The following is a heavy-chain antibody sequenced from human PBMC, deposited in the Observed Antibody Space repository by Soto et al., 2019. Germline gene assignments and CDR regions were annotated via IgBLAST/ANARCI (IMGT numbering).Heavy chain of an antibody. V-gene: IGHV3-23*01. D-gene: IGHD3-16*01. Sequence: GGSLRLSCTASGFTFSSYAMSWVRQAPGKGLEWVSAISGSGGSPYYADSVKGRFNISRDNSKNTLYLQMNSLRAEDKAVYTCVKGSVLGAVGAQLDDFDIWGQGTMVTVSS. CDR2: ISGSGGSP. J-gene: IGHJ3*02. CDR1: GFTFSSYA. CDR3: VKGSVLGAVGAQLDDFDI.